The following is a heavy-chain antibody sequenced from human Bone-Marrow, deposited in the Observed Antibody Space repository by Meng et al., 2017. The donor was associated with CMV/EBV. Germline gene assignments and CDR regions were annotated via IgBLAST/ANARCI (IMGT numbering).Heavy chain of an antibody. D-gene: IGHD3-10*01. CDR2: IYTSGST. V-gene: IGHV4-4*07. J-gene: IGHJ6*02. Sequence: SETLSLTCTVSGGSISSYYWSWIRQPAGKGLEWNGRIYTSGSTNYNPSLKSRVTISVDTSKNQFSLQLSSVTAADTAVYYCARELSWFGEFGLDVWGQGTTVTVSS. CDR3: ARELSWFGEFGLDV. CDR1: GGSISSYY.